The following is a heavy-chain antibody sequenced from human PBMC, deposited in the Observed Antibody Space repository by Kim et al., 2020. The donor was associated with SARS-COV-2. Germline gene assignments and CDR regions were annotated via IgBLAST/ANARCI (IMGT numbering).Heavy chain of an antibody. V-gene: IGHV4-39*01. CDR2: IYYSGST. Sequence: SETLSLTCTVSGGSISSSSYYWGWIRQPPGKGLEWIGSIYYSGSTYYNPSLKSRVTISVDTSKNQFSLKLSSVTAADTAVYYCARPQLERRGYYYYGMDVWGQGTTVTVSS. D-gene: IGHD1-1*01. CDR3: ARPQLERRGYYYYGMDV. J-gene: IGHJ6*02. CDR1: GGSISSSSYY.